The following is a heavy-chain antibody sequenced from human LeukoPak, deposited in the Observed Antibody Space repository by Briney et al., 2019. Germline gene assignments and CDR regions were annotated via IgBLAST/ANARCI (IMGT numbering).Heavy chain of an antibody. J-gene: IGHJ6*02. V-gene: IGHV3-7*01. CDR2: IKQDGSEK. CDR3: ARDKVAAPLYYYYGMDV. D-gene: IGHD6-6*01. CDR1: GFIFSNYW. Sequence: GGSLRLSCAAPGFIFSNYWMSWVRQAPGKGLEWVANIKQDGSEKYYVDSVKGRFTISRDNAKNSLYLQMNSLRAEDTAVYYCARDKVAAPLYYYYGMDVWGQGTTVTVSS.